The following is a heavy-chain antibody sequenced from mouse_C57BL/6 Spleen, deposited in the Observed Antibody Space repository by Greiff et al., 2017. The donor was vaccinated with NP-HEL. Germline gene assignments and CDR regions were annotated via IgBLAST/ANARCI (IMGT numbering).Heavy chain of an antibody. Sequence: QVHVKQSGAELARPGASVKLSCKASGYTFTSYGISWVKQRTGQGLEWIGEIYPRSGNTYYNEKFKGKATLTADKSSSTAYMELRSLTSEDSAVYFCAREGYDYDGRGCAYWGQGTLVTVSA. D-gene: IGHD2-4*01. CDR1: GYTFTSYG. V-gene: IGHV1-81*01. J-gene: IGHJ3*01. CDR3: AREGYDYDGRGCAY. CDR2: IYPRSGNT.